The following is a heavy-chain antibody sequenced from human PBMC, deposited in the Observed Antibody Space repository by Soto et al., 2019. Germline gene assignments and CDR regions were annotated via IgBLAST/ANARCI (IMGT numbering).Heavy chain of an antibody. CDR3: ARVGGSYSPLDY. CDR1: GGSISSSNW. CDR2: IYHSGST. Sequence: QVQLQESGPGLVKPSGTLSLTCAVSGGSISSSNWWSWVRQPPGKGLEWIGEIYHSGSTNYNPSLKRRVTLSVDKSKNQFSLKLSSVTAADTAVYYCARVGGSYSPLDYWGPGTLVTVSS. V-gene: IGHV4-4*02. J-gene: IGHJ4*02. D-gene: IGHD1-26*01.